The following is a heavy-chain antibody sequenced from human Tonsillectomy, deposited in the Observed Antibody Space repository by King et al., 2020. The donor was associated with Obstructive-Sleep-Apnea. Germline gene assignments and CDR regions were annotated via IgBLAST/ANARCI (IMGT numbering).Heavy chain of an antibody. CDR2: INHSGST. J-gene: IGHJ6*02. D-gene: IGHD6-13*01. CDR3: ARGRRRGIADYGMDV. Sequence: VQLQQWGAGLLKPSETLSLTCAVYGGSFSGYYWSWIRQPPGKGLEWIGEINHSGSTHYNPSLKSRVTISVDTSKNQFSLKLSSVTAADTAVYYCARGRRRGIADYGMDVWGQGTTVTVSS. CDR1: GGSFSGYY. V-gene: IGHV4-34*01.